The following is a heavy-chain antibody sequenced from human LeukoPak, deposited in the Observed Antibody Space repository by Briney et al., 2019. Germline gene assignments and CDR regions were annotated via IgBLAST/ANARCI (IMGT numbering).Heavy chain of an antibody. Sequence: SETLSLTCTVSGGSISSGDYYWSWIRQPPGKGLEWIGYIYYSGSTYYNPSLKSRVTISVDTSKNQFSLKLSSVTAADTAVYYCAGADIVATIALGYWGQGTLVTVSS. V-gene: IGHV4-30-4*01. CDR2: IYYSGST. CDR3: AGADIVATIALGY. D-gene: IGHD5-12*01. J-gene: IGHJ4*02. CDR1: GGSISSGDYY.